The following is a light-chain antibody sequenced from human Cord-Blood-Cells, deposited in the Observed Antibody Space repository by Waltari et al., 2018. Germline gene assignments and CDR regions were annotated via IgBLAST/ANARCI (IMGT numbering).Light chain of an antibody. CDR1: SSDVGSYNL. CDR3: CSYAGSSTLVV. J-gene: IGLJ2*01. V-gene: IGLV2-23*01. Sequence: QSALTQPASVSGSPGQSITISCTGTSSDVGSYNLVSWYQQHPGKAPKLMIYEGSKRPSWVSNRFSCAKSGNTASLTIFGVQAEEEADDYCCSYAGSSTLVVFGGGTKLTVL. CDR2: EGS.